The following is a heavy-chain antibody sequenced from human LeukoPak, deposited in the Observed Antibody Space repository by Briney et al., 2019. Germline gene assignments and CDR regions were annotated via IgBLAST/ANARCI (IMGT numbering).Heavy chain of an antibody. V-gene: IGHV1-2*02. J-gene: IGHJ5*02. D-gene: IGHD1-26*01. CDR1: GYTFTSYY. CDR3: ARAPSGSYSLNWFDP. Sequence: ASVKVSCKASGYTFTSYYMHWVRQAPGQGLEWMGWINPNSGGTNYAQKFQGRVTMTRDTSISTAYMELSRLRSDDTAVFYCARAPSGSYSLNWFDPWGQGTLVTVSS. CDR2: INPNSGGT.